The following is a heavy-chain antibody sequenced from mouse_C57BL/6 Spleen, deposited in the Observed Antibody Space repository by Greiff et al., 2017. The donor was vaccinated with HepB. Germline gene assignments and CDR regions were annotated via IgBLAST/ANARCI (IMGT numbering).Heavy chain of an antibody. CDR3: ARRDTTVVATGYFDV. CDR2: ISSGSSTI. Sequence: EVKLQESGGGLVKPGGSLKLSCAASGFTFSDYGMHWVRQAPEKGLEWVAYISSGSSTIYYADTVKGRFTISRDNAKNTLFLQMTSLRSEDTAMYYCARRDTTVVATGYFDVWGTGTTVTVSS. V-gene: IGHV5-17*01. CDR1: GFTFSDYG. J-gene: IGHJ1*03. D-gene: IGHD1-1*01.